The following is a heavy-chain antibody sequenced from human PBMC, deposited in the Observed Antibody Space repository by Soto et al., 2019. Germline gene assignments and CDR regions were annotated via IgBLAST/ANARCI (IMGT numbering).Heavy chain of an antibody. D-gene: IGHD3-10*01. CDR3: ARSRHGSGSYTHFYYGLDV. V-gene: IGHV3-30-3*01. Sequence: QVQLVESGGGVVQPGRSLSLSCAASGFTFISYAMHWVREAPGKGLEWVAVISFDGSTEYYADSVKGRFTISRDNSKNTVFLQMNSRRCEDTAVYYCARSRHGSGSYTHFYYGLDVWGQVTTVTVSS. CDR2: ISFDGSTE. J-gene: IGHJ6*02. CDR1: GFTFISYA.